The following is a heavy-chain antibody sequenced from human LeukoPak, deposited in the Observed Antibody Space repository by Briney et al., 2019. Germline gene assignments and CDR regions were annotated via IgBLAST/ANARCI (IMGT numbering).Heavy chain of an antibody. V-gene: IGHV1-2*02. CDR2: FNPNSGGT. CDR1: GYTFTDYH. Sequence: ASVKVSCXASGYTFTDYHMQWVRQAPGQGLEWMGWFNPNSGGTNYAQKFQGRVTMTRDTSISTAYMELSRLRSDDTAVYYCARGGLSSTSRFIDYWGQGTLVTVSS. D-gene: IGHD2-2*01. J-gene: IGHJ4*02. CDR3: ARGGLSSTSRFIDY.